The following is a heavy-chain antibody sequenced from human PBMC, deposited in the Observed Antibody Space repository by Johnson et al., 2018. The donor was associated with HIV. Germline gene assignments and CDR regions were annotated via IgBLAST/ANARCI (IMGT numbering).Heavy chain of an antibody. CDR3: AKDQGSSSSDNDDAFDI. CDR1: GFSFSSYA. V-gene: IGHV3-23*04. D-gene: IGHD6-6*01. J-gene: IGHJ3*02. CDR2: ISGSGGST. Sequence: VQLVESGGGLVQPGGSLRLSCAASGFSFSSYAMSWVRQTPGKGLEWVSAISGSGGSTYYADYVKGGFTISRDNSKNTRYLQMNSLRAEDTAVYYCAKDQGSSSSDNDDAFDIWGQGTMVTVSS.